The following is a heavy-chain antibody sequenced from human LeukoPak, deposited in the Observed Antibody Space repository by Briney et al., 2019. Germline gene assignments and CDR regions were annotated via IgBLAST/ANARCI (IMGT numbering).Heavy chain of an antibody. Sequence: GGSLRLSCAASGFNFSASYMSWIRQSPGRGLEWVSYISSSGSTIYYADSVKGRFTISRDNAKNSLYLQMNSLRAEDTAVYYCARRPPGRQFDYWGQGTLVTVSP. CDR2: ISSSGSTI. J-gene: IGHJ4*02. V-gene: IGHV3-11*01. CDR1: GFNFSASY. CDR3: ARRPPGRQFDY.